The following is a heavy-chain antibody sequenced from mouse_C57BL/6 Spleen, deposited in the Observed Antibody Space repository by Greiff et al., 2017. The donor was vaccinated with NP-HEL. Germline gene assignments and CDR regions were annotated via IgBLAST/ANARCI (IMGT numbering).Heavy chain of an antibody. CDR1: GYTFTSYW. CDR2: IDPSDSYT. CDR3: ARGGVYDGYYARFAY. J-gene: IGHJ3*01. Sequence: QVQLQQPGAELVRPGTSVKLSCKASGYTFTSYWMHWVKQRPGQGLEWIGVIDPSDSYTNYNQKFKGKATLTVDTSSSTAYMQLSSLTSEDSAVYYCARGGVYDGYYARFAYWGQGTLVTVSA. V-gene: IGHV1-59*01. D-gene: IGHD2-3*01.